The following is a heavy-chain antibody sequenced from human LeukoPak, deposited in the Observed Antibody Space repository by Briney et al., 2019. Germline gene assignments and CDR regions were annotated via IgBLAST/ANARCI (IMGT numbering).Heavy chain of an antibody. Sequence: PGGSLRLSCAASGLTFSNFGMHWVRQAPGKGLEWVAVISYGGGNEYYADSVKGRFTISRDNSKNTLYLQMDSLRPEDTAMYYCAKDLGYSSSLYGARAGMDVWGQGTTVTVSS. CDR1: GLTFSNFG. V-gene: IGHV3-30*18. CDR2: ISYGGGNE. CDR3: AKDLGYSSSLYGARAGMDV. J-gene: IGHJ6*02. D-gene: IGHD6-13*01.